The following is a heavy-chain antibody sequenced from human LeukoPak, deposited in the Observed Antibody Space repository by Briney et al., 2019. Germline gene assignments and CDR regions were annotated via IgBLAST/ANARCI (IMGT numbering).Heavy chain of an antibody. J-gene: IGHJ4*02. V-gene: IGHV1-69*05. CDR1: GGTFNSYA. CDR2: IIPIFGTT. CDR3: ARDLNWETY. D-gene: IGHD7-27*01. Sequence: SVKVSCEASGGTFNSYAISWVRQAPGQGLEWMGGIIPIFGTTNYARKFRGRVTITRNTSISTAYMELSSLRSEDTAVYYCARDLNWETYWGQGTLVSVSS.